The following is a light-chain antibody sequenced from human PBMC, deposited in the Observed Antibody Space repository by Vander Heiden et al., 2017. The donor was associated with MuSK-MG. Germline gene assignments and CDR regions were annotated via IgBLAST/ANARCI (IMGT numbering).Light chain of an antibody. J-gene: IGKJ4*01. CDR3: QQSYSIPLS. CDR1: QTITDY. V-gene: IGKV1-39*01. Sequence: DIQMTQSPSSLSASIGERVTITCRASQTITDYLNWFQQKPGKAPKLLIYGASSLQSGVPSRFSGSGSGTDFTLTISRLQPEDSATYYCQQSYSIPLSFGGGTKVEIK. CDR2: GAS.